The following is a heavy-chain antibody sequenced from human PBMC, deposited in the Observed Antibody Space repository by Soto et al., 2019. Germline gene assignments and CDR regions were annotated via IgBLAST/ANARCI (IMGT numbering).Heavy chain of an antibody. CDR2: ISAYNGNT. J-gene: IGHJ6*02. CDR3: ARDLDGDGDNVYYYYYGMDV. CDR1: GYTFTSYG. D-gene: IGHD3-3*01. V-gene: IGHV1-18*01. Sequence: QVQLVQSGAEVKKPGASVKVSCKASGYTFTSYGISWVRQAPGQGLEGMGWISAYNGNTNYAQKLQGRVTMTTDTSTSTAYMELRSLRYDDTAVYYCARDLDGDGDNVYYYYYGMDVWGQGTTVTVSS.